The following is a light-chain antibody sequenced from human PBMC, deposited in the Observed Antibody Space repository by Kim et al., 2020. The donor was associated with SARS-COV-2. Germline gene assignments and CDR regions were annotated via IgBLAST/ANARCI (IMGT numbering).Light chain of an antibody. Sequence: ALGQTVRLTCQGDSLSRYYASWYRQKPGQAPILVMYGKNNRPSGIPDRFSGSSSGNTASLTITGAQADDEADYYCSSRDSTITLTFAGGTKLTVL. CDR2: GKN. V-gene: IGLV3-19*01. CDR1: SLSRYY. J-gene: IGLJ2*01. CDR3: SSRDSTITLT.